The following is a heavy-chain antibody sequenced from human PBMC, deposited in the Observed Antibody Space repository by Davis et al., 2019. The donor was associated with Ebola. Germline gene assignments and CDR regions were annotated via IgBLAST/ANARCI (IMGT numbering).Heavy chain of an antibody. D-gene: IGHD4-17*01. CDR1: GFTFSSYA. CDR2: ISGSGGST. CDR3: ARDHTVTWYYFDY. Sequence: GESLKISCAASGFTFSSYAMSWVRQAPGKGLEWVSAISGSGGSTYYADSVKGRFTISRDNSKNTLYLQMNSLRDEDTAVYYCARDHTVTWYYFDYWGQGTLVTVSS. V-gene: IGHV3-23*01. J-gene: IGHJ4*02.